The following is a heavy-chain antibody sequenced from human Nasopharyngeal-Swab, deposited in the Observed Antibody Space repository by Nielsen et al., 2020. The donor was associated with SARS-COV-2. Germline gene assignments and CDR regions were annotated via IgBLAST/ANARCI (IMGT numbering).Heavy chain of an antibody. CDR2: INHSGST. J-gene: IGHJ4*02. CDR3: AREGAAGDFDY. D-gene: IGHD6-13*01. Sequence: GSLRLSCAVYGGSFSGYSWSWIRQPPGKGLEWIGEINHSGSTNYNPSLKSRVTISADTSKNQFSLKLSSVTAADTAVYYCAREGAAGDFDYWGQGTLVTVSS. V-gene: IGHV4-34*01. CDR1: GGSFSGYS.